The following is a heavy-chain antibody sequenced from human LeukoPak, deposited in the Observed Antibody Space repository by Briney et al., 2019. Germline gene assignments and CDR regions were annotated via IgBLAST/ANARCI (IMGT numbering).Heavy chain of an antibody. D-gene: IGHD3-10*01. CDR1: GFTFSSYS. Sequence: GGSLRLSCAASGFTFSSYSMNWVRQAPGKGLEWVSSISSSSSYIYYADSVKGRFTISRDNAKNSLYLQMSSLRAEDTAVYYCARVQSEITMVRGVIKYYYYGMDVWGKGTTVTVSS. V-gene: IGHV3-21*01. CDR3: ARVQSEITMVRGVIKYYYYGMDV. J-gene: IGHJ6*04. CDR2: ISSSSSYI.